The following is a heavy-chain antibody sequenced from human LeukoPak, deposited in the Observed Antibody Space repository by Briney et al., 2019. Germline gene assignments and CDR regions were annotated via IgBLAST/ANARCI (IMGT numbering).Heavy chain of an antibody. V-gene: IGHV3-7*01. D-gene: IGHD6-19*01. CDR2: IKQDGSEK. CDR3: ATQAVAGYFDY. Sequence: GGSLRLSCAASGFTFSSYSMNWVRQAPGKGLEWVANIKQDGSEKYYVDSVKGRFTISRDNAKNSLYLQMNSLRAEDTAVYYCATQAVAGYFDYWGQGTLVTVSS. CDR1: GFTFSSYS. J-gene: IGHJ4*02.